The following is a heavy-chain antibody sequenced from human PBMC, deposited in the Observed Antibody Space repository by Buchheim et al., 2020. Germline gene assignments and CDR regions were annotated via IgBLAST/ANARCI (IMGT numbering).Heavy chain of an antibody. J-gene: IGHJ6*02. V-gene: IGHV3-33*06. CDR1: GFTFSSYG. D-gene: IGHD3-10*01. Sequence: QMELVESGGGVVQPGMSLKLSCAASGFTFSSYGMHWVRQTPGKGLVWVAVIRYDGVKKDYSDSVKGRFTISRDNSKTTVYLQMNSLRADDTAVYYCAKEVAPRYYNGMDVWGQGT. CDR2: IRYDGVKK. CDR3: AKEVAPRYYNGMDV.